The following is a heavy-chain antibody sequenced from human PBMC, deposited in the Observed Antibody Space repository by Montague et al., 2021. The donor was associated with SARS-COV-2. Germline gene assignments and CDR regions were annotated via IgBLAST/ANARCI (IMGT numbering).Heavy chain of an antibody. CDR3: ATGTRMYGMDF. Sequence: TLSLTCVVSGGSVSSGDYSWSWIRQSPGKGLEWIGYIYQSGSAYYNPSLKSRVTISIDTSNNQFSLNLRSVTAADTGLYYSATGTRMYGMDFWGQGTTVTVSS. V-gene: IGHV4-30-2*06. CDR1: GGSVSSGDYS. CDR2: IYQSGSA. D-gene: IGHD3-10*01. J-gene: IGHJ6*02.